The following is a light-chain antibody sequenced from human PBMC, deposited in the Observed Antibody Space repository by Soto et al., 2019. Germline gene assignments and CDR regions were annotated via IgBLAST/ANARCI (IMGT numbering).Light chain of an antibody. V-gene: IGLV2-14*01. CDR3: SSYTISNTLV. Sequence: QSALTQPASVSGSPGQSITISCTGTSSDVGGYNYVSWYQQYPGKTPKLMIYDVSNRPSGVSNRFSGSKSGNTASLTISGLQAEDEADYYCSSYTISNTLVFGSGTKATVL. CDR1: SSDVGGYNY. J-gene: IGLJ1*01. CDR2: DVS.